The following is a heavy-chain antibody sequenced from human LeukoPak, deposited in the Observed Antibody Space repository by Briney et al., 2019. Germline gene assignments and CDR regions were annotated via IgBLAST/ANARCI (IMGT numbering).Heavy chain of an antibody. V-gene: IGHV6-1*01. CDR2: TYYRSKWYN. D-gene: IGHD6-13*01. Sequence: SQTLSLTCAISGDSVSSNSAAWNWIRQSPSRGLEWLGRTYYRSKWYNDYAVSVKSRITINPDTSKNQFSLQLNSVAPEDTAVYYCARVSGYSSSWYIGEAFDIWGQGTMVTVSS. J-gene: IGHJ3*02. CDR1: GDSVSSNSAA. CDR3: ARVSGYSSSWYIGEAFDI.